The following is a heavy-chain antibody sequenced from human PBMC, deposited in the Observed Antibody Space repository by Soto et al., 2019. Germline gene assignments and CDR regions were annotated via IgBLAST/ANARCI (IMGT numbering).Heavy chain of an antibody. D-gene: IGHD3-9*01. J-gene: IGHJ6*02. Sequence: QVQLQQWGAGLLKPSETLSLTCAVYGASFSGYYWSWIRQPPGKGLEWIGEINHSGSTNYNPSLKSRVTISVDTSKNQFSLKLSSVTAADTAVYYCARVADYDILTATISGGMDVWGQGTTVTVSS. V-gene: IGHV4-34*01. CDR3: ARVADYDILTATISGGMDV. CDR2: INHSGST. CDR1: GASFSGYY.